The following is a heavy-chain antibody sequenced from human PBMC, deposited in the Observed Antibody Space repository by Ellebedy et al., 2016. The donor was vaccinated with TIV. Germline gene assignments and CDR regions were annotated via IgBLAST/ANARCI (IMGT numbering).Heavy chain of an antibody. CDR3: ARDHGYGKASFTAFDY. Sequence: GESLKISCAVSGFTFSRYGMHWVRQAPGKGLEWVAVISYEGSKKYYADSVKGRFTISRDNSKNILYLQMNSLRDDDRAVYYCARDHGYGKASFTAFDYWGQGNLVTVSS. V-gene: IGHV3-30*03. J-gene: IGHJ4*02. CDR2: ISYEGSKK. CDR1: GFTFSRYG. D-gene: IGHD3-10*01.